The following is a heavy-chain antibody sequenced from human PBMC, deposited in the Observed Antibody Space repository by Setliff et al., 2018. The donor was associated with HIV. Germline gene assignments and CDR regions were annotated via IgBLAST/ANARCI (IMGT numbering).Heavy chain of an antibody. J-gene: IGHJ4*02. D-gene: IGHD1-26*01. V-gene: IGHV4-34*01. CDR3: AGGPGTTSIDY. CDR2: INHSGST. Sequence: ETPSLTCAVYGGSFSGYYWSWIRQPPGKGLEWIGEINHSGSTNYNMSLWSRVTISLDASRNQFSLELISVTAADTAVYYCAGGPGTTSIDYWAQGTLVTVSS. CDR1: GGSFSGYY.